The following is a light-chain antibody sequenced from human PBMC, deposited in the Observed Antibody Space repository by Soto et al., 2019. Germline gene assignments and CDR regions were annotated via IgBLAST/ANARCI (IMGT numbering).Light chain of an antibody. Sequence: DIQMTQSPSTLSASVGDRVTITCRASQSISSWLAWYQQKPGKAPKVLIFDASSLESGVPSRFSGSGSATEFTLTISSLQPDDFATYYCQQLNTYLITFGQGTRPEIK. J-gene: IGKJ5*01. V-gene: IGKV1-5*01. CDR3: QQLNTYLIT. CDR2: DAS. CDR1: QSISSW.